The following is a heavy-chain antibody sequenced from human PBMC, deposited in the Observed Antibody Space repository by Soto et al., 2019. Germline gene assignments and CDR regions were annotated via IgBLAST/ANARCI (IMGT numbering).Heavy chain of an antibody. CDR2: IFYSGST. J-gene: IGHJ4*02. V-gene: IGHV4-59*01. CDR1: GASISNSY. D-gene: IGHD6-13*01. CDR3: ARGLPAWQPLHY. Sequence: QVQLQESGPGLVKPSETLSLTCTVSGASISNSYWNWIRQPPGEGLEGIGYIFYSGSTNYNPSLKSRVTISVDTSKSQFSLKLASLTAADTAVYYCARGLPAWQPLHYWGQGTLVTVSS.